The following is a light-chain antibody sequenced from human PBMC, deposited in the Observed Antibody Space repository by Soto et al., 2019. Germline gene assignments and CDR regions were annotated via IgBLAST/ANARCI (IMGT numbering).Light chain of an antibody. Sequence: EIVLTQSPGTLSLSPGERATLSCRASQSVSSSYLAWYQQKPGQAPRLLIYGASSRATGIPDRFSGSGSETGFTLTISRLEPEDFAVYYCQQYSNSRTFGQGTKVDIK. CDR1: QSVSSSY. CDR2: GAS. CDR3: QQYSNSRT. V-gene: IGKV3-20*01. J-gene: IGKJ1*01.